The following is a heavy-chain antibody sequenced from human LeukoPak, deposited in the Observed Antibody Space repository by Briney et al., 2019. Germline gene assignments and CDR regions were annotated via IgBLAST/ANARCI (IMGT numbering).Heavy chain of an antibody. V-gene: IGHV4-39*07. CDR1: GGSISSSSYY. J-gene: IGHJ6*02. Sequence: SETLSLTCTVSGGSISSSSYYWGWIRQPPGKGLEWIGSIYYSGSTYYNPSLKSRVTISVDTSKNQFSLKLSSVTAADTAVYYCARDSTQLIAVAIRGAYHYGMDVWGQGTTVTVSS. D-gene: IGHD6-19*01. CDR3: ARDSTQLIAVAIRGAYHYGMDV. CDR2: IYYSGST.